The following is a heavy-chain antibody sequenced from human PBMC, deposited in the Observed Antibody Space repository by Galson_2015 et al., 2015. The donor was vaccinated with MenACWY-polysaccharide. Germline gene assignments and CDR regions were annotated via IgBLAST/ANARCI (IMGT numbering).Heavy chain of an antibody. CDR2: INTDGGGT. V-gene: IGHV3-74*03. D-gene: IGHD2-21*02. Sequence: SLRLSCAASGFTFSSYWMHWVRQAPGEGLVGVSRINTDGGGTSYADSVKGRFTVSRDNAKNTVYLQMNSLRAEDTAVYYCARDPHCGAGCSIHDAFDVWGQGTKVTVSS. CDR1: GFTFSSYW. CDR3: ARDPHCGAGCSIHDAFDV. J-gene: IGHJ3*01.